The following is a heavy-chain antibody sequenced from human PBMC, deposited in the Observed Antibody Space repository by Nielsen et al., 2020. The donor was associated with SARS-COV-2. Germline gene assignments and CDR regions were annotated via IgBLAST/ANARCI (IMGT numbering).Heavy chain of an antibody. Sequence: GGSLRPSCAASGFTFSSYGMHWVRQAPGKGLEWVAVISYDGSNKYYADSVKGRFTISRDNSKNTLYLQMNSLRAEDTAVYYCARDSSGWYLDYWGQGTLVTVSS. D-gene: IGHD6-19*01. CDR3: ARDSSGWYLDY. J-gene: IGHJ4*02. V-gene: IGHV3-30*03. CDR1: GFTFSSYG. CDR2: ISYDGSNK.